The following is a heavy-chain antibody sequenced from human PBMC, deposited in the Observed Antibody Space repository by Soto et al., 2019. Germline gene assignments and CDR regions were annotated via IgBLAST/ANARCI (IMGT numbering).Heavy chain of an antibody. Sequence: VASVKVSCKASGYTFTSYYMHWVRQAPGQGLEWMGWISAYNGSTSYAQKLQGRVTMTTDTSTSTAYMELRSLRSDDTAVYYCARDFEVSGNIAAAGVDYWGQGTLVTVSS. D-gene: IGHD6-13*01. CDR3: ARDFEVSGNIAAAGVDY. J-gene: IGHJ4*02. V-gene: IGHV1-18*04. CDR2: ISAYNGST. CDR1: GYTFTSYY.